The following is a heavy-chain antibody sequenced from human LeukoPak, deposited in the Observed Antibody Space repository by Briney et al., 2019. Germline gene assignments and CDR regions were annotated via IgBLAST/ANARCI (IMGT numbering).Heavy chain of an antibody. Sequence: GASVKVSCKASGYTFTGYCMHWVRQAPGQGLEWMGWINPNSGGTNYAQKFQGRVTMTRDTSISTAYMELSRLRSDDTAVYYCARGAIRFLEWLSAAYYYYMDVWGKGTTVTVSS. CDR3: ARGAIRFLEWLSAAYYYYMDV. CDR1: GYTFTGYC. V-gene: IGHV1-2*02. D-gene: IGHD3-3*01. J-gene: IGHJ6*03. CDR2: INPNSGGT.